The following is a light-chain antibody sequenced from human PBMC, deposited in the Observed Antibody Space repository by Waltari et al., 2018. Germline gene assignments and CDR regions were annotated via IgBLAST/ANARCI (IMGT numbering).Light chain of an antibody. CDR1: QSVSSNC. V-gene: IGKV3-20*01. Sequence: EIVLTQSPGTLSLSPGERATLSCSASQSVSSNCLAWYQQKPGQAPRLLIYGASSRATGIPDRFSGSGSGTDFTLTISRLEPEDFAVYYCQQYHSSKVTFGLGTRLEIK. CDR3: QQYHSSKVT. CDR2: GAS. J-gene: IGKJ5*01.